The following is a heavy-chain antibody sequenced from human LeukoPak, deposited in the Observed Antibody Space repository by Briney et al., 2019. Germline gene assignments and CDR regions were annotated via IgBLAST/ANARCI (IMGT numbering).Heavy chain of an antibody. CDR3: VRHIGGRIDNHFYFYYMDV. Sequence: SETLSLTCTVSGVSISSSSYYWGWIRQPPGKGLEWFGTFFYSGSTYYNPSLRSRGTISGDTSKNQFSLTLRSVTAADTAVYYCVRHIGGRIDNHFYFYYMDVWGKGTTVTVSS. CDR2: FFYSGST. J-gene: IGHJ6*03. D-gene: IGHD1-26*01. V-gene: IGHV4-39*01. CDR1: GVSISSSSYY.